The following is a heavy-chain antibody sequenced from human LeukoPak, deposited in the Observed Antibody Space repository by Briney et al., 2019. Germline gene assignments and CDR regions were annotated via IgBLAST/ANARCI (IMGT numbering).Heavy chain of an antibody. J-gene: IGHJ5*02. V-gene: IGHV1-69*05. CDR2: IIPIFGAA. D-gene: IGHD2-15*01. CDR3: ARRKILSVSWFDP. Sequence: ASVKVSCKASGGTFSSYAISWVRQAPGQGLEWMGGIIPIFGAANYAQKFQGRVTITTDESTSTAYMELSSLRSEDTAVYYCARRKILSVSWFDPWGQGTLVTVSS. CDR1: GGTFSSYA.